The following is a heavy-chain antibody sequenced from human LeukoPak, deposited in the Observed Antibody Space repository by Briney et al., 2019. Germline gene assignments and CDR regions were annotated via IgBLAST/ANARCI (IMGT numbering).Heavy chain of an antibody. V-gene: IGHV1-3*01. Sequence: ASVKVSCKASGYPLTTYAMHWVRQAPGQRLEWMGWINAGNGDTKYSQKFQGRVTITRDTSASTAYVELSSLRSEDTAVYYCARDGATEGYYYFDYWGQGTLVTVSS. D-gene: IGHD6-13*01. CDR1: GYPLTTYA. CDR2: INAGNGDT. J-gene: IGHJ4*02. CDR3: ARDGATEGYYYFDY.